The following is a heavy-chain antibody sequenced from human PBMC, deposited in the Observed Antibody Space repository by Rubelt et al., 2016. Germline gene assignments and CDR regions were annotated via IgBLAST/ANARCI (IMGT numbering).Heavy chain of an antibody. V-gene: IGHV4-38-2*02. Sequence: QVQLQESGPGLVKPSETLSLTCTVSGYSIRSGYYWGWIRQPPGQGLEWIGSIYHSGTTYYNPSPKRRVTVSVDTSKNQFSLNLPSVTAADTAVYYCARRSGSYYYYAMDVWGQGTTVTVSS. J-gene: IGHJ6*02. CDR1: GYSIRSGYY. CDR3: ARRSGSYYYYAMDV. D-gene: IGHD1-26*01. CDR2: IYHSGTT.